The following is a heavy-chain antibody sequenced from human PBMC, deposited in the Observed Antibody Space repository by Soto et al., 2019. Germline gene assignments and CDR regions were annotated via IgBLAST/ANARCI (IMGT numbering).Heavy chain of an antibody. CDR3: AHKYCSGGSCYYFDY. CDR1: GFSLSTSGVG. D-gene: IGHD2-15*01. CDR2: IYWDDDK. J-gene: IGHJ4*02. V-gene: IGHV2-5*02. Sequence: QITLKESGPTLVKPTQTLTLTCTFSGFSLSTSGVGVGWIRQPPGKALEWLALIYWDDDKRYSPSLKSRLTITKDTSKNQVVLTMTNIDPVDTATYYCAHKYCSGGSCYYFDYWGQGTLVTVSS.